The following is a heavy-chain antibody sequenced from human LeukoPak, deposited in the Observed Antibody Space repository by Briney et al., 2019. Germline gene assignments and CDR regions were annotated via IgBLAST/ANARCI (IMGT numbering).Heavy chain of an antibody. CDR1: GFTFSSYS. Sequence: GGSLRLSCAASGFTFSSYSMNWVRQAPGKGLEWVSSISSSSSYIYYADSVKGRFTISRDNAKNSLYLQMNSLRAEDTAVYYCARDNLGYCSGGSCYSHDYWGQGTLVTVSS. CDR2: ISSSSSYI. D-gene: IGHD2-15*01. V-gene: IGHV3-21*01. CDR3: ARDNLGYCSGGSCYSHDY. J-gene: IGHJ4*02.